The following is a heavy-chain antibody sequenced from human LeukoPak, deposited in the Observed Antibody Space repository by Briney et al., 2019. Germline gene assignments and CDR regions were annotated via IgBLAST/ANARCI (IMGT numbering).Heavy chain of an antibody. CDR1: GFIVNANY. CDR2: LFGGGTA. CDR3: ARGGHSMIVAFDI. Sequence: GGSLGLSCAASGFIVNANYMTWVRQAPGKGLEWVSLLFGGGTAYYADSVKGRFTISRDISKNTLYLQMNSLRVEDTAVYYCARGGHSMIVAFDIWGQGTMVTVSS. J-gene: IGHJ3*02. D-gene: IGHD3-22*01. V-gene: IGHV3-53*01.